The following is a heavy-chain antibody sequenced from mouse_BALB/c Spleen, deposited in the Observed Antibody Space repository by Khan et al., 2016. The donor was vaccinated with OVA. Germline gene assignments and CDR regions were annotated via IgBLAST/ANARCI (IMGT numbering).Heavy chain of an antibody. CDR2: VNPNNGGT. D-gene: IGHD1-1*01. J-gene: IGHJ1*01. Sequence: VQLKQSGPDLVKPGASVKISCKASGYSFTGYYIHWVKQSHGKSLEWIGRVNPNNGGTNSNQKFKGKAILTVDKSSNTAYMELRSLTSEDSAVYSCAMYHGYFEGWGAGTTVTVSS. CDR1: GYSFTGYY. V-gene: IGHV1-18*01. CDR3: AMYHGYFEG.